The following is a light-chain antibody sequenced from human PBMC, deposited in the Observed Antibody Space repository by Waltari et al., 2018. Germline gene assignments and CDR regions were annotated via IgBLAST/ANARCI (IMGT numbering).Light chain of an antibody. CDR1: DSDVGSYDF. CDR2: EVS. Sequence: QSALTQPASVSGSPGQSITIPCPGTDSDVGSYDFVSWYQQPPAKAPHLIIYEVSNRPSGISNRFSASKSGNTASLTISGLQAEDEADYYCSSHTTSSAPGVFGTGTRVTVL. J-gene: IGLJ1*01. V-gene: IGLV2-14*01. CDR3: SSHTTSSAPGV.